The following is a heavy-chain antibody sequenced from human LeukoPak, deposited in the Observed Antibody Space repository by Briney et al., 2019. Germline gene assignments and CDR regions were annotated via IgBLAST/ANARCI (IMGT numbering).Heavy chain of an antibody. V-gene: IGHV4-31*03. D-gene: IGHD3-9*01. CDR1: GGSITSGGYY. Sequence: SETLSLTCTVSGGSITSGGYYWSWIRQHPGKGLEWIGYIYYSGGTYYNPSLKSRAAISVDTSKNQFSLRLSSVTAADTAVYYCARDVGRGYDILTGYDGRAFDIWGQGTMVTFSS. J-gene: IGHJ3*02. CDR2: IYYSGGT. CDR3: ARDVGRGYDILTGYDGRAFDI.